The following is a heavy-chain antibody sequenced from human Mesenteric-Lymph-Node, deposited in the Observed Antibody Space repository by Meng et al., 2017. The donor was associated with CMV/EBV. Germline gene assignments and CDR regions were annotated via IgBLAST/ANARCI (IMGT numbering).Heavy chain of an antibody. CDR1: GCSLRTSGVG. Sequence: GCSLRTSGVGVGWIRQPPGKALEWLALIYWDDDKRYSPSLKSRLTITKDTSKNQVVLTMTNMDPVDTATYYCAHRTGYSSSWYWFDPWGQGTLVTVSS. CDR3: AHRTGYSSSWYWFDP. CDR2: IYWDDDK. J-gene: IGHJ5*02. D-gene: IGHD6-13*01. V-gene: IGHV2-5*02.